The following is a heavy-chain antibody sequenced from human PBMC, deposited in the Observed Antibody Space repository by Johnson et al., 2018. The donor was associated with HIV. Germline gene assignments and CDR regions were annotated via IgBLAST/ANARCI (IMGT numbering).Heavy chain of an antibody. Sequence: QVQLVESGGGVVQPGRSLRLSCAASGFTFRSYGMHWVRQAPGKGLEWVAVISYDGSHKYYGDSVKGRFTISRDSSKNTVYLQMNSLTTEDTAMYYCAEGGYSGCSGCAFDIWGQGTMVNVSS. J-gene: IGHJ3*02. V-gene: IGHV3-30*03. CDR3: AEGGYSGCSGCAFDI. CDR1: GFTFRSYG. D-gene: IGHD6-19*01. CDR2: ISYDGSHK.